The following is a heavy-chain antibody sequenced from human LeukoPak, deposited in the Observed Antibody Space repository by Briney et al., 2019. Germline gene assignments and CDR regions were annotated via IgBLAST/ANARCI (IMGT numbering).Heavy chain of an antibody. Sequence: GGSLRLSCAASGFTFSSYAMSWVRQAPGKGLEWVSAISGSGGSTYYADSVKGRFTISRDNSKNTLYLQMNSLRAEDTAAYYCAKDSTEYHDYVWGSYRYGSIDYWGQGTLVTVSS. J-gene: IGHJ4*02. CDR2: ISGSGGST. D-gene: IGHD3-16*02. CDR3: AKDSTEYHDYVWGSYRYGSIDY. V-gene: IGHV3-23*01. CDR1: GFTFSSYA.